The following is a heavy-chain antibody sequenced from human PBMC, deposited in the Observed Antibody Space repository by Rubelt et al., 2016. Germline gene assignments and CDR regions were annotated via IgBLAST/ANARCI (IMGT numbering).Heavy chain of an antibody. CDR3: ARDVHSSSSILVLRGAFDI. Sequence: QLQLQESGPGLVKPSETLSLTCTVSGGSISSSSYYWGWIRQPPGKGLEWIGSIYYSGSTNYNPSLKSRVTISVDTSKNQFSLKLSSVTASDTAVYYCARDVHSSSSILVLRGAFDIWGQGTMVTVSS. V-gene: IGHV4-39*07. CDR2: IYYSGST. CDR1: GGSISSSSYY. J-gene: IGHJ3*02. D-gene: IGHD6-13*01.